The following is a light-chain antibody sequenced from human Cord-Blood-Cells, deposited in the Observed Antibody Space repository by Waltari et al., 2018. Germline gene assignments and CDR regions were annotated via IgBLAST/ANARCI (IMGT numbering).Light chain of an antibody. CDR1: QSISSY. CDR3: QQSYSTPWT. Sequence: DIQMTQSPSSLSASVGDRVTIPCRASQSISSYLNWYQQKPGKAPKLLIYAASSLQRGVPSRFSGSGSGTDFTLTISSLQPEDFATYYCQQSYSTPWTFCQGTKVEIK. J-gene: IGKJ1*01. V-gene: IGKV1-39*01. CDR2: AAS.